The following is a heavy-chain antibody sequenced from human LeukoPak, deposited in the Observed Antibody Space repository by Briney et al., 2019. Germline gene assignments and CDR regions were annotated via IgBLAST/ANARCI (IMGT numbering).Heavy chain of an antibody. D-gene: IGHD6-19*01. CDR3: AKDKSSGWSRYCYGMDV. V-gene: IGHV3-23*01. CDR1: GFTFSSYA. J-gene: IGHJ6*02. Sequence: GSLRLSCAASGFTFSSYAMSWVRQAPGKGLEWVSAISGSGGSTYYADSVKGRFTISRDNSKNTLYLQMNSLRAEDTAVYYCAKDKSSGWSRYCYGMDVWGQGTTVTVSS. CDR2: ISGSGGST.